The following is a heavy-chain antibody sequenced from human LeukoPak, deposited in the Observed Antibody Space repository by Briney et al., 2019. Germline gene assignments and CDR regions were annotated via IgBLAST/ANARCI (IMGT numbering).Heavy chain of an antibody. J-gene: IGHJ4*02. CDR2: IYYSGST. V-gene: IGHV4-39*07. CDR3: ARGKRILRWPTFDY. CDR1: GGSISSSNY. Sequence: PSETLSLTCTVSGGSISSSNYWGWVRQPPGKGLEWIGSIYYSGSTYYNPSLKSRVTISIDTSKNQFSLKLSSVTAADTAVYYCARGKRILRWPTFDYWGQGTLVTVSS. D-gene: IGHD4-23*01.